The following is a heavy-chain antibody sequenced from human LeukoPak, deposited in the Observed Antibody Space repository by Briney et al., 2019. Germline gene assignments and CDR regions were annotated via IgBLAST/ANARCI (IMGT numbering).Heavy chain of an antibody. CDR1: GGSISRYY. CDR3: ARGGNWFDP. CDR2: IYYSGST. Sequence: SETLSLTCTVSGGSISRYYWSWIRQPPGKGLEWIGYIYYSGSTNYNPSLKSRVTISVDTSKNQFSLKLSSVTAADTAVYYCARGGNWFDPWGQGTLVTVSS. J-gene: IGHJ5*02. V-gene: IGHV4-59*01. D-gene: IGHD3-16*01.